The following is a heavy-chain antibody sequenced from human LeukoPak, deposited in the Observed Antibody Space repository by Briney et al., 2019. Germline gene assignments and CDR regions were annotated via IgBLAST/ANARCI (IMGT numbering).Heavy chain of an antibody. CDR3: ARDRDIVVVPAANNWFDP. D-gene: IGHD2-2*01. Sequence: GASVKASCKASGYTFTSYGISWVRQAPGQGLEWMGWISAYNGNTNYAQKLQGRVTMTTDTSTSTAYMELRSLRSDDTAVYYCARDRDIVVVPAANNWFDPWGQGTLVTVSS. CDR1: GYTFTSYG. CDR2: ISAYNGNT. J-gene: IGHJ5*02. V-gene: IGHV1-18*01.